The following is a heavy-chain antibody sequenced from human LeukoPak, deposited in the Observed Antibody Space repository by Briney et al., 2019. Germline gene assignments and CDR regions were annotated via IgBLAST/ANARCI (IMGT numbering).Heavy chain of an antibody. V-gene: IGHV3-48*03. CDR2: ISSGGSSI. Sequence: PGGSLRLSCAASGFTFNTYEMNWVRQAPGKGLERVSYISSGGSSIYYADSVKGRFTISRDNAKNSLYLQMNSLRAEDTAVYYCARRQFYYYGMDVWGQGTTVTVSS. CDR1: GFTFNTYE. CDR3: ARRQFYYYGMDV. D-gene: IGHD5-24*01. J-gene: IGHJ6*02.